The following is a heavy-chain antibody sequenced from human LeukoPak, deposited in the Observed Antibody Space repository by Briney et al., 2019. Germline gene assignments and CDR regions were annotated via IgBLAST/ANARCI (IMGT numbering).Heavy chain of an antibody. V-gene: IGHV3-30*04. CDR3: AREGGYYYDSSGYFGI. CDR1: GFTFSSYA. D-gene: IGHD3-22*01. CDR2: ISYDGSNE. Sequence: GGSLRLSCAASGFTFSSYAMHWVRQAPGKGLEWVAVISYDGSNEYYADSVKGRFTISRDNSKNTLYLQMNSLRAEDTAVYYCAREGGYYYDSSGYFGIWGQGTMVTVSS. J-gene: IGHJ3*02.